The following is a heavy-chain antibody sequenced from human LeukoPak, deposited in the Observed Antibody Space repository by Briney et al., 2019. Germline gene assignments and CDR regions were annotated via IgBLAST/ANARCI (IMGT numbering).Heavy chain of an antibody. CDR2: INPDGSEK. Sequence: GGSLRLSCAVSGFTFSSDWMIWVRQAPGKGLEWVANINPDGSEKNYVDSVRGRFTISRDNAKNSLDLQMNSLRAEDTAVYYCARVTLRNYYDSSGYHYYFDYWGQGTLVTVSS. V-gene: IGHV3-7*01. CDR3: ARVTLRNYYDSSGYHYYFDY. J-gene: IGHJ4*02. D-gene: IGHD3-22*01. CDR1: GFTFSSDW.